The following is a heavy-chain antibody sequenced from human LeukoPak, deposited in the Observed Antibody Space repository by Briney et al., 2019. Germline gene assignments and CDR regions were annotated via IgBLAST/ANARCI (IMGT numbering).Heavy chain of an antibody. V-gene: IGHV4-4*02. CDR1: GGSISDTNY. Sequence: SETLSLTCVVSGGSISDTNYWSWVRQSPGKGLEWIGEIFHTGRTNSNPSLKSRATLSVDKSKNQFSLKMNSVTAADTAMYYCARANFDTLTGWGHFDSWGQGTLVTVSS. CDR2: IFHTGRT. CDR3: ARANFDTLTGWGHFDS. J-gene: IGHJ4*02. D-gene: IGHD3-9*01.